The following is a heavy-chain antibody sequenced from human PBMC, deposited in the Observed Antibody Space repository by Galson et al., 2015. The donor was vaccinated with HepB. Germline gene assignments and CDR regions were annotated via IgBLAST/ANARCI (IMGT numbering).Heavy chain of an antibody. J-gene: IGHJ6*02. Sequence: LRLSCAASGFTVSSNYMSWVRQAPGKGLEWVSVIYSGGSTYYADSVKGRFTISRDNSKNTLYLQMNSLRAEDTAVYYCARDGGGEVDYYYGMDVWGQGTTVTVSS. CDR3: ARDGGGEVDYYYGMDV. CDR1: GFTVSSNY. V-gene: IGHV3-66*01. D-gene: IGHD3-16*01. CDR2: IYSGGST.